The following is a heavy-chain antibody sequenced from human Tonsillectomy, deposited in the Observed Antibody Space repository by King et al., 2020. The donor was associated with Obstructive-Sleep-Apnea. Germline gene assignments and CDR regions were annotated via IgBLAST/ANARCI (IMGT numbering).Heavy chain of an antibody. CDR2: IFYSGST. J-gene: IGHJ3*02. V-gene: IGHV4-59*01. Sequence: QLQESGPGLVKASETLSLTCSVSGGSISTYYWSWIRPPPGKGLEWIGYIFYSGSTTYNPSLKSRVTISIDTSKNQFSLKLSSVTAADTAVYYCARVSHIAAAGGAFDIWGQGTMVSVSS. D-gene: IGHD6-13*01. CDR3: ARVSHIAAAGGAFDI. CDR1: GGSISTYY.